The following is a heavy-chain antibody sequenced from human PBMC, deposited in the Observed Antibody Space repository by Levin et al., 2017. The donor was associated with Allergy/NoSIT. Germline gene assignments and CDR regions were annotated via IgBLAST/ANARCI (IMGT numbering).Heavy chain of an antibody. CDR2: INIDGSSI. J-gene: IGHJ3*01. CDR3: VREPPSAFDL. CDR1: GFTFSTYW. V-gene: IGHV3-74*01. Sequence: GGSLRLSCAASGFTFSTYWMHWVCQAPGKGLVWVSRINIDGSSITYADSVKGRFTIYRDNAKNTLYLQMNRLRVEDTAVYYCVREPPSAFDLWGQGTMVTVSS.